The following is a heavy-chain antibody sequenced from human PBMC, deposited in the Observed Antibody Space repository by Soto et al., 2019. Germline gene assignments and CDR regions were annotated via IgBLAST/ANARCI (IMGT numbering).Heavy chain of an antibody. Sequence: QVQLVESGGGVVQTGRSLRLSCTASGFTFSNYGMHWVRQAPGKGLKWVAVISYEGSNKYYADSVKGRFTISRDNSKNKLYLQMNSLRAEDTPVYYCARGRDYLGGDFDSWRQGTLVTVSS. CDR3: ARGRDYLGGDFDS. V-gene: IGHV3-30-3*01. D-gene: IGHD3-16*01. CDR1: GFTFSNYG. CDR2: ISYEGSNK. J-gene: IGHJ4*02.